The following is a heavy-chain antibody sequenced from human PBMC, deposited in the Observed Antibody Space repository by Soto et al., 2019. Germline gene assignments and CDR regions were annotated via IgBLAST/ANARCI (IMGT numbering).Heavy chain of an antibody. J-gene: IGHJ6*02. V-gene: IGHV1-18*01. CDR2: IRGDNGNA. D-gene: IGHD3-10*01. CDR1: GYTFTSNG. Sequence: ASVKVSCKASGYTFTSNGISWVRQAPGQGIEWMGWIRGDNGNANYAQKVQGRVTMTRDTSTSTAYMELRSLTPDDTAVYYCARDGWFGELFMSGMDVWGQGTTVTVSS. CDR3: ARDGWFGELFMSGMDV.